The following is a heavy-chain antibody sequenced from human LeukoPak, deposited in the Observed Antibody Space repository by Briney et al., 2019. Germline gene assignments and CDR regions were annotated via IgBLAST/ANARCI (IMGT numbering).Heavy chain of an antibody. CDR1: GYTFTGYY. Sequence: GASVKVSCKASGYTFTGYYIHWVRQAPGQGLEWMGWINTNSGGTNYAQKFQGRVTMTRDTSISTAYMELSRLRSDDTAVYYCARWTGGYSSGWLSYWGQGNLVTVSS. D-gene: IGHD6-19*01. J-gene: IGHJ4*02. V-gene: IGHV1-2*02. CDR3: ARWTGGYSSGWLSY. CDR2: INTNSGGT.